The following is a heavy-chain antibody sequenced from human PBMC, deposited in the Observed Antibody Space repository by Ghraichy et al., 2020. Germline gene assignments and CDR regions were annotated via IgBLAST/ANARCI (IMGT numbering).Heavy chain of an antibody. CDR3: AKDFEFFYVDTAMVTGFDY. CDR2: ISGSGGST. D-gene: IGHD5-18*01. Sequence: GESLNISCAASGFTFSSYAMSWVRQAPGKGLEWVSAISGSGGSTYYADSVKGRFTISRDNSKNTLYLQMNSLRAEDTAVYYCAKDFEFFYVDTAMVTGFDYWGQGTLVTVSS. CDR1: GFTFSSYA. V-gene: IGHV3-23*01. J-gene: IGHJ4*02.